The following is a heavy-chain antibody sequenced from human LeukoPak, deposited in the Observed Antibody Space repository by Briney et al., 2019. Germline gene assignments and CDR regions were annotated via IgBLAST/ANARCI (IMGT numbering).Heavy chain of an antibody. J-gene: IGHJ1*01. CDR1: GFTFSSYW. D-gene: IGHD4/OR15-4a*01. CDR2: IRDDGGEI. V-gene: IGHV3-7*01. CDR3: ARAPYDYGVH. Sequence: GGSLRLSCEASGFTFSSYWMSWVRQAPGKGLEWVANIRDDGGEIYYVDSVKGRFTISRDNAKNSLYLQMNSLRAEDTAVYYCARAPYDYGVHWGQGTLVTVSS.